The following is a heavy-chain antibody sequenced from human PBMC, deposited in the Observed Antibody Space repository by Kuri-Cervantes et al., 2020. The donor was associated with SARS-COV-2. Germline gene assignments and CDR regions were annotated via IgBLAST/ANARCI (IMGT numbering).Heavy chain of an antibody. V-gene: IGHV3-7*01. CDR3: ARANYDLWSGYYPADY. J-gene: IGHJ4*02. CDR1: GFSLSRYT. D-gene: IGHD3-3*01. Sequence: GESLKISCAASGFSLSRYTMNWVRQAPGKGLEWVANIKQDGSEKYYVDSVKGRFTISRDNAKNSLYLQMNSLRAEDTAVYYCARANYDLWSGYYPADYWGQGTLVTVSS. CDR2: IKQDGSEK.